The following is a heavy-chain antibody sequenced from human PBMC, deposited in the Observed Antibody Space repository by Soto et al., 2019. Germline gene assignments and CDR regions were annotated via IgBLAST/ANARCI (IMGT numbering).Heavy chain of an antibody. Sequence: QVQLVESGGGVVQPGRSLRLSCAASGFTFSSYAMHWVRQAPGKGLEWVAVISYDGSNKYYADSVKGRFTIYRDNSKNTLYLQMNSLRAEDTAVYYCARPKYYYDSSGYRSDAFDIWGQGTMVTVSS. V-gene: IGHV3-30-3*01. CDR1: GFTFSSYA. J-gene: IGHJ3*02. CDR3: ARPKYYYDSSGYRSDAFDI. D-gene: IGHD3-22*01. CDR2: ISYDGSNK.